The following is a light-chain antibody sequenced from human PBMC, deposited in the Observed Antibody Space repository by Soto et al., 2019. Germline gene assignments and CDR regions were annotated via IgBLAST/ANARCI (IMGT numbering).Light chain of an antibody. J-gene: IGKJ5*01. CDR1: QTISSW. CDR3: QQYNDHIT. V-gene: IGKV1-5*01. Sequence: DIQITQSPSSLSGSVGDIGTITCRASQTISSWLAWYKQKPGKAPNLLIYAASTLENGVPTRLSGTGSETEFTLTVSSLTPDDYATYYCQQYNDHITFGQGTRLEIK. CDR2: AAS.